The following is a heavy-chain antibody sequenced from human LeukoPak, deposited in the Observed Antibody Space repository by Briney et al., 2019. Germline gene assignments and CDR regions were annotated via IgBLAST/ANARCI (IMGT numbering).Heavy chain of an antibody. V-gene: IGHV3-74*01. CDR2: INSDGSSR. J-gene: IGHJ4*02. Sequence: PGGSLRLSCAASGFTFSSYWMHWVRQAPGKGLVWVSRINSDGSSRSYADSVKGRFTVSRDNAKNTLYLQMNSLRAEDTAVYYCAKNTNKGTGLLWFGELQTHKTNQKNGIDYWGQGTLVTVSS. CDR1: GFTFSSYW. CDR3: AKNTNKGTGLLWFGELQTHKTNQKNGIDY. D-gene: IGHD3-10*01.